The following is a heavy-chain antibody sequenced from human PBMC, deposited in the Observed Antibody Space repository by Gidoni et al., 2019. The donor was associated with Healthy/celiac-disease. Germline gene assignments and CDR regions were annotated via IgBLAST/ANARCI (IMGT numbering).Heavy chain of an antibody. J-gene: IGHJ6*01. Sequence: QVQLVESGGGVVQPGRSLSLSCSASGFTFSSYGMHWVRQAPGKGLEWVAVISYDGSNKYYADSVKGRFTISRDNSKNTLYLQMNSLRAEDTAVYYCAKDLEGERTYYYYYYGMDVWGQGTTVTVSS. V-gene: IGHV3-30*18. CDR1: GFTFSSYG. CDR3: AKDLEGERTYYYYYYGMDV. CDR2: ISYDGSNK.